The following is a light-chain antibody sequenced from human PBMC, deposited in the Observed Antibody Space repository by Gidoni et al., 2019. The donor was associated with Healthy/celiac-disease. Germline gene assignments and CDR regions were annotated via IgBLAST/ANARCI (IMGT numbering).Light chain of an antibody. Sequence: EIVMTQSPATLSVSPGERATLSCRASQSVSSNLAWYQQKPGQAPMLLLYGASTRATGIPARFSGSGSGTEFTLTISSLHSEDFAVYYCQQYNNWPRRALTFGGGTKVEIK. CDR1: QSVSSN. CDR3: QQYNNWPRRALT. CDR2: GAS. J-gene: IGKJ4*01. V-gene: IGKV3-15*01.